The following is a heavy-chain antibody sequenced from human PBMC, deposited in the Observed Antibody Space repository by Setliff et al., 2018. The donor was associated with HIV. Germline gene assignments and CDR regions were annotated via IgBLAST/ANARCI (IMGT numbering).Heavy chain of an antibody. CDR1: GGSISSGSYY. V-gene: IGHV4-61*02. D-gene: IGHD3-10*01. Sequence: SETLSLTCTVSGGSISSGSYYWSWIRQPAGKGLEWIGRIYTSGSTNYNPSLKSRVTISVDTSKNQFSLKLSSVTAADTAVYYCARGNSRLLWFGELLYWFDPWGQGTLVTVSS. CDR2: IYTSGST. J-gene: IGHJ5*02. CDR3: ARGNSRLLWFGELLYWFDP.